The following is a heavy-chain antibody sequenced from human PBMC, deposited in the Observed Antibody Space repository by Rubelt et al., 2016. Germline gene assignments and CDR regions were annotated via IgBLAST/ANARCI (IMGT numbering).Heavy chain of an antibody. Sequence: TSYGISWVRQAPGLGLEWMGWISAYNGNTNYAQKLQGRVTMTTDTSTSTAYMELRSLRSDDTAVYYCARGDYVWGSYRGNDYWGQGTLVTVSS. CDR1: TSYG. V-gene: IGHV1-18*01. CDR3: ARGDYVWGSYRGNDY. CDR2: ISAYNGNT. D-gene: IGHD3-16*02. J-gene: IGHJ4*02.